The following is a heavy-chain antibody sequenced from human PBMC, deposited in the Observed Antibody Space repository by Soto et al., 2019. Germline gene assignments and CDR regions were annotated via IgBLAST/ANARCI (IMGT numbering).Heavy chain of an antibody. CDR1: GGSFSGYY. J-gene: IGHJ5*02. CDR3: ARGFEGYCSGGSCDVDP. Sequence: SETLSLTCAVYGGSFSGYYWSWIRQPPGKGLEWIGEINHSGSTNYNPSLKSRVTISVDTSKNQFSLKLSSVTAADTAVYYCARGFEGYCSGGSCDVDPWGQGTLVTVSS. V-gene: IGHV4-34*01. D-gene: IGHD2-15*01. CDR2: INHSGST.